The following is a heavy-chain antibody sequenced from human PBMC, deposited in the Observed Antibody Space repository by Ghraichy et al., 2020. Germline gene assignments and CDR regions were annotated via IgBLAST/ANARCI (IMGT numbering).Heavy chain of an antibody. V-gene: IGHV4-39*07. J-gene: IGHJ4*02. CDR2: IYYSGST. CDR1: GGSISSSSYY. D-gene: IGHD3-9*01. Sequence: SETLSLTCTVSGGSISSSSYYWGWIRQPPGKGLEWIGSIYYSGSTYYNPSLKSRVTISVDTSKNQFSLKLSSVTAADTAVYYCAGGHYDILTGYSMGRFDYWGQGTLVTVSS. CDR3: AGGHYDILTGYSMGRFDY.